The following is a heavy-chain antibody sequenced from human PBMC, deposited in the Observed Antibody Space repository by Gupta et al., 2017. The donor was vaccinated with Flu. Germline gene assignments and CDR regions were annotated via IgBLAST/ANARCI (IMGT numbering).Heavy chain of an antibody. Sequence: QVQLQESGPGLVKPSGTLSLTCAVSGDSINSNYWWSWVRQPPGKGLEWIGEIFHSGTTNYNPSLESRVTISVDKSKNQFSLNLTSVTAADMAVYYCARSSLPDSWGRGTLVTVS. J-gene: IGHJ4*02. CDR3: ARSSLPDS. V-gene: IGHV4-4*02. CDR1: GDSINSNYW. CDR2: IFHSGTT. D-gene: IGHD6-6*01.